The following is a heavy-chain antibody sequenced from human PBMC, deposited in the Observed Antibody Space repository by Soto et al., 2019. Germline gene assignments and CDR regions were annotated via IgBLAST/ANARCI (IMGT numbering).Heavy chain of an antibody. V-gene: IGHV1-3*01. CDR1: GYTFSTSA. CDR2: INAGNGNI. J-gene: IGHJ4*02. D-gene: IGHD6-6*01. CDR3: ARASLEYTSSSSDY. Sequence: ASVKVSCKASGYTFSTSAIHWVRQAPGQRPEWMGWINAGNGNIKYSQTFQGRVAISRDTSASTAYMDLSSLRSEDTAVYYCARASLEYTSSSSDYWGQGTLVTVSS.